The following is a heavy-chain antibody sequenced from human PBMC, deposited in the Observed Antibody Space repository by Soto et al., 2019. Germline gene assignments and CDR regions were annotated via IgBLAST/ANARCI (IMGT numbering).Heavy chain of an antibody. V-gene: IGHV4-34*01. CDR1: GGSFSGYY. Sequence: SENLPVTSAVYGGSFSGYYWSCIRPPPGKGLEGIGEINHSGSTNYNPSLKSRVTISVDTSKNQFSLKLSSVTAEDTAVYYCARTRRTIFGVVTQTYYDPMDVLGQGTTVT. J-gene: IGHJ6*02. CDR2: INHSGST. CDR3: ARTRRTIFGVVTQTYYDPMDV. D-gene: IGHD3-3*01.